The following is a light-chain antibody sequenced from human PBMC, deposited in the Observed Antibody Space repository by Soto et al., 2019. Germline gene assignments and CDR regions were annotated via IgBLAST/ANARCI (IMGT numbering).Light chain of an antibody. V-gene: IGKV3-20*01. CDR2: GAS. CDR3: QQYGRSPA. J-gene: IGKJ3*01. CDR1: QSVSSSY. Sequence: EIVLTQSPGTLSLSPGERATLSCRASQSVSSSYLAWYQQKPGQAPRLLIYGASSRATGIPDRFSGSGSGTDYTITISRLEPEDFAVYYCQQYGRSPAFGPRTKVDIK.